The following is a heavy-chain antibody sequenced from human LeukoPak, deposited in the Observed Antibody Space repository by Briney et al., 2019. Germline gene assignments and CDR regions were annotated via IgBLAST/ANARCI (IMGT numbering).Heavy chain of an antibody. CDR1: GFTVSSNY. CDR2: DYTGGST. J-gene: IGHJ4*02. D-gene: IGHD6-13*01. Sequence: GGSLRLSCAASGFTVSSNYMTWVRQATGKGLEWVSVDYTGGSTYSAGSVKGRFTISRDNSKNKLYLQMNRLRAEDTAVYYCARGLAAAGLYFDYWGQGTLVTVSS. V-gene: IGHV3-53*01. CDR3: ARGLAAAGLYFDY.